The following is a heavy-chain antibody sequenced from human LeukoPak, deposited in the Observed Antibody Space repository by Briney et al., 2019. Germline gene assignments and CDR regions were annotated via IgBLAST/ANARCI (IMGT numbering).Heavy chain of an antibody. V-gene: IGHV4-34*01. Sequence: PSETLSLTCGVSVVSFKYYYCSWVRQTPGKGLEWIGEINHSGYTNDSPSLKSRVTLSIDTSSKQFSLNLRSVTVADTGIYYCTRMTTGHDYWGQGTLVTVSS. CDR2: INHSGYT. CDR1: VVSFKYYY. CDR3: TRMTTGHDY. J-gene: IGHJ4*02. D-gene: IGHD4-17*01.